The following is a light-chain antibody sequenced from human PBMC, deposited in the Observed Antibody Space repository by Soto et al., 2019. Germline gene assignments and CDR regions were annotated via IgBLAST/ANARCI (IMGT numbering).Light chain of an antibody. CDR3: CSYTSTTTLGV. J-gene: IGLJ3*02. Sequence: QSALTQPASVSGSPGQSITISCTGSSSDVGGYNYVSWYQQHPGKAPKLIIYEVSNRPSGVSNRFSGSKSGNTASLTISGLQAEDEADYYCCSYTSTTTLGVFGEGTKLTVL. CDR1: SSDVGGYNY. CDR2: EVS. V-gene: IGLV2-14*01.